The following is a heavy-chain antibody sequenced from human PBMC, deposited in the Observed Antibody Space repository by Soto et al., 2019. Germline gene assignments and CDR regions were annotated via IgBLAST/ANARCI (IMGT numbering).Heavy chain of an antibody. CDR1: GGSISSYY. CDR2: IYYSGST. V-gene: IGHV4-59*01. D-gene: IGHD3-3*01. Sequence: SETLSLTCTVSGGSISSYYWSWIRQPPGKGLEWIGYIYYSGSTNYNPSLKSRVTISVDTSKNQFSLKLSSVTAADTAVYYCARGFWSGYYDGYYYGMDVWGQGTTVTVSS. CDR3: ARGFWSGYYDGYYYGMDV. J-gene: IGHJ6*02.